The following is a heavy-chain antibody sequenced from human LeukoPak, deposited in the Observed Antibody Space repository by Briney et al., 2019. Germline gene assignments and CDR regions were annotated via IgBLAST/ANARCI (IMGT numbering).Heavy chain of an antibody. Sequence: ASVTVSCTASGYTFTSYGISWVRQAPGQGLEWMGWISAYNGNTNYAQKLQGRVTMTTDTSTSTAYMELRSLRSDDTAVYYCARDPYYYDSSGTLDYWGQGTLVTVSS. CDR3: ARDPYYYDSSGTLDY. D-gene: IGHD3-22*01. CDR1: GYTFTSYG. V-gene: IGHV1-18*01. CDR2: ISAYNGNT. J-gene: IGHJ4*02.